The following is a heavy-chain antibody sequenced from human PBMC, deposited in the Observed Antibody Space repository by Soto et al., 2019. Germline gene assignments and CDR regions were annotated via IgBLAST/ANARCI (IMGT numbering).Heavy chain of an antibody. CDR1: GGSFSGYY. Sequence: PSETLSLTCAVYGGSFSGYYWSWIRQPPGKGLEWIGEINHSGSTNYNPSLKSRVTISVDTSKNQFSLKLSSVTAADTAVYYCARKLGTYYFDYWGQGTLVTVS. CDR3: ARKLGTYYFDY. J-gene: IGHJ4*02. V-gene: IGHV4-34*01. D-gene: IGHD7-27*01. CDR2: INHSGST.